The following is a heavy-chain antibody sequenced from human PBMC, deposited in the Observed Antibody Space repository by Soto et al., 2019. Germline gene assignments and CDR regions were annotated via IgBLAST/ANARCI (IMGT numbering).Heavy chain of an antibody. D-gene: IGHD5-18*01. CDR1: GASVSSNSAA. CDR3: ARSVEMDTGRAFDI. J-gene: IGHJ3*02. V-gene: IGHV6-1*01. CDR2: TYYRSKWYN. Sequence: SQTLSLPCAISGASVSSNSAAWNCIRQSPSRGLEWLGRTYYRSKWYNDYAVSVKSRITINPDTSKNQFSLQLNSVTPEDTAVYYCARSVEMDTGRAFDIWGQGTMVTVSS.